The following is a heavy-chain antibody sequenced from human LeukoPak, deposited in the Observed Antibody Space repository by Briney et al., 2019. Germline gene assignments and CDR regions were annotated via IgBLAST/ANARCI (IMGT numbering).Heavy chain of an antibody. CDR2: ISGSGGST. CDR1: GFTFSSYA. J-gene: IGHJ4*02. Sequence: GGSLRLSCAASGFTFSSYAMSWVRQAPGKGLEWVSAISGSGGSTYYADSAKGRFTISRDNSKNTLYLQMNSLRAEDTAVYYCAKEAILEWSAYSYFDYWGQGTLVTVSS. V-gene: IGHV3-23*01. CDR3: AKEAILEWSAYSYFDY. D-gene: IGHD3-3*02.